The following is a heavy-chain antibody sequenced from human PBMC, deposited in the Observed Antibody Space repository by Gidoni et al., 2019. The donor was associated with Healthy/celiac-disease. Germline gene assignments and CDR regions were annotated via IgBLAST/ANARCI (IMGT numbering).Heavy chain of an antibody. V-gene: IGHV1-2*02. J-gene: IGHJ4*02. Sequence: QVQLVQSGAEVQKPGASVKVSCKASGYTFTGFYRHWVLQAPGQGLEWMGRINPNSGVTNDAKKFQGGVTMTRDTSISTAYMELSRLRSDDTAVYYCARDGGGMAVRWGQGTLVTVSS. CDR1: GYTFTGFY. CDR2: INPNSGVT. CDR3: ARDGGGMAVR. D-gene: IGHD3-16*01.